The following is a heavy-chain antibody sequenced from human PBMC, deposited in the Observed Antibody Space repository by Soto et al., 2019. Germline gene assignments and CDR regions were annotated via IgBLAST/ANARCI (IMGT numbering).Heavy chain of an antibody. V-gene: IGHV1-2*02. CDR3: AREPMVRAAHGFDI. Sequence: ASVKVSCKASGYTFTGHYMHWVRQAPGQGLEWMGWINPNSVGTNYVQKFQGRVTMTRDTSISTAYMELSRLRSDDTAVYYCAREPMVRAAHGFDIWGQGTMVTVSS. J-gene: IGHJ3*02. CDR2: INPNSVGT. CDR1: GYTFTGHY. D-gene: IGHD3-10*01.